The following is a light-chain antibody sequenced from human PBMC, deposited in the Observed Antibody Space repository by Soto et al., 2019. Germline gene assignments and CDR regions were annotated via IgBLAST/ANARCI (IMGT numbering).Light chain of an antibody. J-gene: IGKJ2*01. CDR1: QSVSCSY. V-gene: IGKV3-20*01. CDR2: GSS. Sequence: EIVLTQSPGTLSLSPGERATLSCRASQSVSCSYLAWYQQNPGQPPRLLIYGSSDRATGIPDRFSGSGSGTDFTLTIIRVEPEDFAVYYCQQYGSSPPYTFGQGTKLEIK. CDR3: QQYGSSPPYT.